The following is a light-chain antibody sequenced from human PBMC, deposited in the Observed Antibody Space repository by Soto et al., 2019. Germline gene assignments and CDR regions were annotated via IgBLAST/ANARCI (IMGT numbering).Light chain of an antibody. V-gene: IGKV1-9*01. CDR3: QQLNSYLSLT. J-gene: IGKJ4*01. CDR2: GAS. CDR1: QSISSY. Sequence: IQLTQSSSSLSASVGDRVTITCRASQSISSYLAWYQQKPGKAPKLLIYGASTLQNGVPSRFSGSGSGTDFTLTISSLQPEDFATYYCQQLNSYLSLTFGGGTKVEIK.